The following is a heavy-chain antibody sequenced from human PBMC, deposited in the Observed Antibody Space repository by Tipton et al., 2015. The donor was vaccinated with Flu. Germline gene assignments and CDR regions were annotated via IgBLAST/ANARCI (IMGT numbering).Heavy chain of an antibody. CDR2: IYPSGST. CDR1: GGSSTSGSYY. V-gene: IGHV4-61*02. CDR3: ARRYNSCYDY. D-gene: IGHD2-15*01. J-gene: IGHJ4*02. Sequence: TLSLTCTVSGGSSTSGSYYWSWIRQHAGKGLEWIGRIYPSGSTYYNPALRSRVTISVDTPKNQFSLTFSSVTAADTAVNYCARRYNSCYDYWGQGTLVTVSS.